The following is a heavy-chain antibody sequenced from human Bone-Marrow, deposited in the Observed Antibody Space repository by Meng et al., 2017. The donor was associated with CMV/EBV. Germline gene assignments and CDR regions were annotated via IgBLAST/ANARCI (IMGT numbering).Heavy chain of an antibody. CDR1: GFTLSRYW. D-gene: IGHD6-13*01. V-gene: IGHV3-74*01. Sequence: GESLKISCAASGFTLSRYWMHWVRQVPGKGLVWVSRTNEDGSLTNYADAVEGRFTISRDNAKNTLYLQMNSLRAEDTAVYYCASSSSSWFFDYWGQGTLVTVSS. CDR2: TNEDGSLT. J-gene: IGHJ4*02. CDR3: ASSSSSWFFDY.